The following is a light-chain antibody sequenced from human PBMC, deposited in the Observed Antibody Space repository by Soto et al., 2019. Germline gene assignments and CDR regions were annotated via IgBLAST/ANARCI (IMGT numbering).Light chain of an antibody. CDR2: GAS. CDR1: RSVSNN. Sequence: EVVMTQSPATLSVSPGERATLSCRASRSVSNNLAWYQQKPGQAPRLLIYGASTRATGIPARFSGSGSGTEFTLTISSLQSEDVAVYFCHQYDPWPPGDTFGQGTKLEIK. J-gene: IGKJ2*01. CDR3: HQYDPWPPGDT. V-gene: IGKV3-15*01.